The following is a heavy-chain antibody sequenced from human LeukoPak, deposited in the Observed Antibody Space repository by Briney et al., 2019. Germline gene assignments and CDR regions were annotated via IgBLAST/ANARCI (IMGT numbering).Heavy chain of an antibody. CDR2: ISAYNGNT. J-gene: IGHJ1*01. CDR1: GGTFSSYA. Sequence: GASVKVSCKASGGTFSSYAISWVRQAPGQGLEWMGWISAYNGNTNYAQKLQGRVTMTTDTSTSTAYMELRSLRSDDTAVYYCARDTMVIAIHYRAEYFQHWGQGTLVTVSS. V-gene: IGHV1-18*01. CDR3: ARDTMVIAIHYRAEYFQH. D-gene: IGHD2-21*01.